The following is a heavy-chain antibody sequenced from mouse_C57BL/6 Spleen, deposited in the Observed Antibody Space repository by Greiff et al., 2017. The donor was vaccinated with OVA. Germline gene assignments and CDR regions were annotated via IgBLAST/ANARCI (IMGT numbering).Heavy chain of an antibody. Sequence: VQLKQSGAELVRPGASVKLSCTASGFNIKDDYMHWVKQRPEQGLEWIGWIDPENGDTEYASKFQGKATITADTSSNTAYLQLSSLTSEDTAVYYCTPLTGTPCFAYWGQGTLVTVSA. V-gene: IGHV14-4*01. D-gene: IGHD4-1*01. CDR1: GFNIKDDY. J-gene: IGHJ3*01. CDR2: IDPENGDT. CDR3: TPLTGTPCFAY.